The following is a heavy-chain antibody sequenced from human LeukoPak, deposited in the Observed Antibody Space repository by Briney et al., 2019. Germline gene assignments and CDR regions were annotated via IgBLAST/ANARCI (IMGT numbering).Heavy chain of an antibody. CDR2: IYITGST. V-gene: IGHV4-59*13. CDR1: GDSISSYY. Sequence: NPSETLSLTCTVPGDSISSYYWTWLRQPPGKGLEWLGDIYITGSTNYNPYLKRRVTMSVDTSKNQFSLRLSSVTAADTAVYYCARVRIGETSYDASDVWGRGTMVTVSS. J-gene: IGHJ3*01. CDR3: ARVRIGETSYDASDV. D-gene: IGHD1-26*01.